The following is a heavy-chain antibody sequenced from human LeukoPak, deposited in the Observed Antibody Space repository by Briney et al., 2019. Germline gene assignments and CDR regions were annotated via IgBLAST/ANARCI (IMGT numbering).Heavy chain of an antibody. D-gene: IGHD3-22*01. CDR3: ARDSKTGLYYRRYHYMDV. CDR1: GFTFSSYG. Sequence: GGSLRLSCAASGFTFSSYGMSWVRQAPGKGLEWVASIKQDGSEKYYVDSAKGRFTISRDNAKNSLYLQMNSLRAEDTAVYYCARDSKTGLYYRRYHYMDVWGKGTTVTVSS. J-gene: IGHJ6*03. V-gene: IGHV3-7*01. CDR2: IKQDGSEK.